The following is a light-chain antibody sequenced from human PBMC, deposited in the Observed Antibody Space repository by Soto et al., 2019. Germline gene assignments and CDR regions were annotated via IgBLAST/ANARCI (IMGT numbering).Light chain of an antibody. J-gene: IGKJ2*01. Sequence: EIVLTQSPGTLSLSPGERATLSCRASQSVSSSYLAWYQQKPGQAPRLFIYGASSRATGIPDRFSGSGSGTDFTVTISRLEPEDFAVYYCQQYGSSGYTFGQGTKLEIK. CDR1: QSVSSSY. V-gene: IGKV3-20*01. CDR3: QQYGSSGYT. CDR2: GAS.